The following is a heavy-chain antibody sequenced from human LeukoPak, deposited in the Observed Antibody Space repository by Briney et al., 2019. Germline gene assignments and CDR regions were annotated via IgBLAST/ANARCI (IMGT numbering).Heavy chain of an antibody. CDR1: GYTFTGHY. CDR2: INPNTGVT. J-gene: IGHJ4*02. V-gene: IGHV1-2*06. CDR3: ARTWIQLFTPDFDL. D-gene: IGHD5-18*01. Sequence: ASVKVSCKASGYTFTGHYLQWVRQAPGHGLEWMGRINPNTGVTQYTQNFQGRVTMTGDTSISTASMEMNGLRSDDTAIYYGARTWIQLFTPDFDLWGQGTLVTVSS.